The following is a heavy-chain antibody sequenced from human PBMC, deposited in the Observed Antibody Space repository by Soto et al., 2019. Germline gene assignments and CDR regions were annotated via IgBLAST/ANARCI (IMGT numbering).Heavy chain of an antibody. V-gene: IGHV4-59*08. CDR3: ASLPPMITFGGVIVPGDYYYYYMDV. J-gene: IGHJ6*03. Sequence: PSETLSLTCTVSGGSISSYYWSWIRQPPGKGLEWIGYIYYSGSTNYNPSLKSRVTISVDTSKNQFSLKLSSVTAADTAVYYCASLPPMITFGGVIVPGDYYYYYMDVWGKGTTVTVSS. CDR1: GGSISSYY. CDR2: IYYSGST. D-gene: IGHD3-16*02.